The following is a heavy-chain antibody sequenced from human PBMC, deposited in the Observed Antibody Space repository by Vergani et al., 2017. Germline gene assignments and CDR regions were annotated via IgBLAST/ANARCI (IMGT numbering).Heavy chain of an antibody. CDR3: AXDNRGLYAQNFFTQPHYYYGMDV. J-gene: IGHJ6*02. V-gene: IGHV1-24*01. CDR1: GYTLTELS. CDR2: FDPEDGET. D-gene: IGHD1-14*01. Sequence: QVQLVQSGAEVKKPGASVKVSCKVSGYTLTELSMHWVRQAPGKGLEWMGGFDPEDGETIYAQKFQGRVTMTEDTSTDTAYMELSSLRSEDTAVYYCAXDNRGLYAQNFFTQPHYYYGMDVWGQGTTVTVSS.